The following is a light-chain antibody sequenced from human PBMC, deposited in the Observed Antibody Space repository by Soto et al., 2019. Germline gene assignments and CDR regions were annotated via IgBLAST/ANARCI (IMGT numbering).Light chain of an antibody. J-gene: IGKJ2*03. Sequence: EIVLTQSPGTLSLSPGERVTLSCRASQSVSSNYLAWYQQKPGQAPRLLIYGTSSRATGIPARFSGSGSGTDFTLTISRLEPEDFAMYYCQQYGNSPRYSFGQGTRLEIK. CDR3: QQYGNSPRYS. V-gene: IGKV3-20*01. CDR2: GTS. CDR1: QSVSSNY.